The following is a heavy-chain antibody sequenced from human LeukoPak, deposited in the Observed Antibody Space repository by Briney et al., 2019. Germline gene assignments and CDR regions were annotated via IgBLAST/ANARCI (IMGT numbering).Heavy chain of an antibody. J-gene: IGHJ3*02. CDR2: ISAYNGNT. D-gene: IGHD3-3*01. V-gene: IGHV1-18*01. Sequence: ASVKVSCKASGYTFTSYGISWVRQAPGQGLEWMGWISAYNGNTNYAQKLQGRVTMTTDTSTSTAYMELRSLRSDDTAVYYCARVNDFWSGRKLNRATPIWGQGTMVTVSS. CDR1: GYTFTSYG. CDR3: ARVNDFWSGRKLNRATPI.